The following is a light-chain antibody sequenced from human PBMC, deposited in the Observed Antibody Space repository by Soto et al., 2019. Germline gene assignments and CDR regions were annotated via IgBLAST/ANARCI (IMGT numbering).Light chain of an antibody. V-gene: IGKV3-15*01. J-gene: IGKJ1*01. CDR3: QQYNNWPPWT. Sequence: EIVMTQSPATLSVSAGESATLSCWASQSVGNNLAWYQQKPGQAPRLLIYAASTRATGVPARFSGSGSGTEFTLSITGLQSEDFAVYYCQQYNNWPPWTFGQGTKVEI. CDR2: AAS. CDR1: QSVGNN.